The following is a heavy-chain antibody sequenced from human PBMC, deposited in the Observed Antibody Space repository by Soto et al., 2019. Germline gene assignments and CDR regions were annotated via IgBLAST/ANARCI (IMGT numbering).Heavy chain of an antibody. D-gene: IGHD1-20*01. CDR1: GYTFTSYG. CDR2: ISAYNGNT. V-gene: IGHV1-18*01. CDR3: ARDLSITGTTTLDP. Sequence: GASVKVSCKASGYTFTSYGISWVRRAPGQGLEWMGWISAYNGNTNYAQKLQGRVTMTTDTSTSTAYMELRSLRSDDTAVYYCARDLSITGTTTLDPWGQGTLVTVSS. J-gene: IGHJ5*02.